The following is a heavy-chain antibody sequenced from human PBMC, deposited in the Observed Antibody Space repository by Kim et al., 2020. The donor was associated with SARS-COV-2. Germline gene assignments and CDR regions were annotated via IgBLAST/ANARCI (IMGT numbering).Heavy chain of an antibody. Sequence: SETLSLTCSVSGYSISSGYYWGWLRQPPGKGLEWIGNIYHSGDSYYNPSLKSRITISVDTSKNQFSLTLTSVTAADTAVYYCARALVVVGTQGWYFDLWGRGTLVTVSS. J-gene: IGHJ2*01. CDR1: GYSISSGYY. V-gene: IGHV4-38-2*02. CDR2: IYHSGDS. CDR3: ARALVVVGTQGWYFDL. D-gene: IGHD3-22*01.